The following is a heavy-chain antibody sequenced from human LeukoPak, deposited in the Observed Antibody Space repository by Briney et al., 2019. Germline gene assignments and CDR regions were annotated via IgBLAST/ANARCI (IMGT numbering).Heavy chain of an antibody. J-gene: IGHJ6*02. CDR2: IYYSGST. CDR3: ASRHDFWSGFGYYYYGMDV. D-gene: IGHD3-3*01. Sequence: SETLSLTCTVSGGSISSYYWSWIRQPPGKGLEWIGYIYYSGSTNYNPSLKSRVTISVDTSKNQFSLKLSSVTAADTAVYYCASRHDFWSGFGYYYYGMDVWGQGTTVTVSS. CDR1: GGSISSYY. V-gene: IGHV4-59*08.